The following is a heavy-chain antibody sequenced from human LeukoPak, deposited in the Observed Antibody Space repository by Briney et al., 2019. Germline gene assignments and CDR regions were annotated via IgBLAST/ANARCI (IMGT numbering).Heavy chain of an antibody. V-gene: IGHV4-38-2*02. J-gene: IGHJ2*01. D-gene: IGHD4-17*01. CDR1: GYSISSGYY. Sequence: RPSETLSLTCTVSGYSISSGYYWGWIRQPPGKGLEWIGSIYHSGSTYYNPSLKSRVTISVDTSKNQFSLKLSSVTAADTAVYYCARGYGDWYFDLWGRGTLVTVSS. CDR3: ARGYGDWYFDL. CDR2: IYHSGST.